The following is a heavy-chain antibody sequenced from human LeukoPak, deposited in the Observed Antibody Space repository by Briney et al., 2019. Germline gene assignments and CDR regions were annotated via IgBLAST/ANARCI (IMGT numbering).Heavy chain of an antibody. D-gene: IGHD1-26*01. CDR1: GGFISSSSYY. J-gene: IGHJ4*02. CDR3: ARQKRYSGSYFDY. V-gene: IGHV4-39*01. Sequence: SETLSLTCTVSGGFISSSSYYWGWIRQPPGKGLEWIGSIYYSGSTYYNPSLKSRVTISVDTSKNQFSLKLSSVTAADTAVYYCARQKRYSGSYFDYWGQGTLVTVSS. CDR2: IYYSGST.